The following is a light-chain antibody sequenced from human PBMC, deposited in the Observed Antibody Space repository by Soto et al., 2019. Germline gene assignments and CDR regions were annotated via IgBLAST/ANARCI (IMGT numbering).Light chain of an antibody. V-gene: IGLV2-14*01. Sequence: QSVLNQPASVSGSPGQSITISCTGTSSDVGGYNYVSWYQQHPGKAPKLMIYEVSNRPSGVSNRFSGSKSGNTASLTISGLQAEDEADYYCSSYTSSSTPVFGGGTKLTVL. CDR1: SSDVGGYNY. CDR2: EVS. CDR3: SSYTSSSTPV. J-gene: IGLJ3*02.